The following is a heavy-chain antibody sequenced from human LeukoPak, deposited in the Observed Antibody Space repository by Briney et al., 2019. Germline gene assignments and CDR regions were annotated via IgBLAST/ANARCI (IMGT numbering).Heavy chain of an antibody. CDR1: GYTLTSYD. Sequence: ASVKVSCKASGYTLTSYDINWVRQATGQGLEWMGWMNPNSGNTGYAQKFQGRVTITTDESTSTAYMELSSLRSEDTAVYYCARTPGSLAPSLIYREWGQGTLVTVSS. V-gene: IGHV1-8*03. CDR3: ARTPGSLAPSLIYRE. CDR2: MNPNSGNT. J-gene: IGHJ4*02. D-gene: IGHD6-6*01.